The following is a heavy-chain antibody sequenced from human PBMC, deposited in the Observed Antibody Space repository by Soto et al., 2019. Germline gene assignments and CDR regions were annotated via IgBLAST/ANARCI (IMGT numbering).Heavy chain of an antibody. CDR1: GFSISYYA. D-gene: IGHD2-15*01. Sequence: QVQLVESGGGVVQPGKSLRLSCAASGFSISYYAMHWARQAPGKGLEWMAVISYDGSRQFYADSVKGRFTIARDNSKSSLYLQTNSLRPEDTAVYYCVILPAARILDVWGQGITVTVSS. CDR3: VILPAARILDV. J-gene: IGHJ6*02. V-gene: IGHV3-30*04. CDR2: ISYDGSRQ.